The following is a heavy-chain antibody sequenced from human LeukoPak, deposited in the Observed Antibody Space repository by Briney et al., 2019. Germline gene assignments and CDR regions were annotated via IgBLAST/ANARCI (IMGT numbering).Heavy chain of an antibody. CDR3: ARGGYNGFDY. D-gene: IGHD5-24*01. Sequence: PGGSLRLSCAASGFTFSSYAMRWVRQAPGKGLEWVSVISGSGGSTNYADSVKGRFTISRDNSKNTLYLQMNSLRAEDTAVYYCARGGYNGFDYWGQGTLVTVSS. J-gene: IGHJ4*02. CDR2: ISGSGGST. CDR1: GFTFSSYA. V-gene: IGHV3-23*01.